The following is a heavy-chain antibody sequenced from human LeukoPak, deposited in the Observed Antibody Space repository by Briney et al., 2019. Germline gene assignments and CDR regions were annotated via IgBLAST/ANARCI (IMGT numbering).Heavy chain of an antibody. CDR3: ARNPQYYYDSSGYLML. J-gene: IGHJ4*02. CDR2: ISGSGGST. CDR1: GFTFSSYA. V-gene: IGHV3-23*01. D-gene: IGHD3-22*01. Sequence: GGSLRLSCAASGFTFSSYAMSWVRQAPGKGLEWVSAISGSGGSTYYADSVKGRFTISRDNSKNTLYLQMNSLRAEDTAVYYCARNPQYYYDSSGYLMLWGQGTLVTVSS.